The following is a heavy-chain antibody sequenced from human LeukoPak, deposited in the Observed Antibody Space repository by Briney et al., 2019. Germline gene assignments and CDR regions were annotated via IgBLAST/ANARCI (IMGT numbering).Heavy chain of an antibody. J-gene: IGHJ4*02. CDR3: ARDLHSGFDY. CDR1: GGTFSSYA. CDR2: IIPIFGTA. Sequence: ASVKVSCKASGGTFSSYAISWVRQAPGQGLEWMGGIIPIFGTANYAQKFQGRVTITTDESTSTAYMELSRLRSDDTAVYYCARDLHSGFDYWGQGTLVTVSS. V-gene: IGHV1-69*05.